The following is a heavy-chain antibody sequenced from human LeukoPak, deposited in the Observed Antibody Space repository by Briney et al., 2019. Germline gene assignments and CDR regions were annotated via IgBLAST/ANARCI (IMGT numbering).Heavy chain of an antibody. Sequence: SGGSLRLSCVASGFSFSDYAMSWVRQSPGQGLQWVSVINDRSNFKVYADSVRGRFIISRDNSQNTLYLEMNSLRADDTAIYYCANDFDYWGQGTLVTVSS. CDR1: GFSFSDYA. V-gene: IGHV3-23*01. CDR2: INDRSNFK. J-gene: IGHJ4*02. CDR3: ANDFDY.